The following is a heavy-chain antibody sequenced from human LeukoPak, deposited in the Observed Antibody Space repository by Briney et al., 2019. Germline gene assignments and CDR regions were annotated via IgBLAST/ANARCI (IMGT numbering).Heavy chain of an antibody. D-gene: IGHD6-13*01. J-gene: IGHJ4*02. Sequence: GGSLRLSCAASGFTFSTYWMSWVRQAPGKGLEWVANIKKDESEKYYVDSVKGRFTISRDNAKSSLYLQMNSLRAEDAAVYYCARVVKRLVAAAAGHTDYWGQGILVTVSS. V-gene: IGHV3-7*01. CDR2: IKKDESEK. CDR1: GFTFSTYW. CDR3: ARVVKRLVAAAAGHTDY.